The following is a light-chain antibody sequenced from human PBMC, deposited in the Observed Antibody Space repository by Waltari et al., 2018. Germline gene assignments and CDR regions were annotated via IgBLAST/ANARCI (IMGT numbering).Light chain of an antibody. J-gene: IGLJ1*01. CDR3: QAWDSSTPV. V-gene: IGLV3-1*01. Sequence: SYELTQSPSVSVSPGQTASITCSGDKLGNQFTSWYQQKPGQPPVLLICQVKRRPSGIPERFSGSTSGNTATLTISGTLPVDEADYYCQAWDSSTPVFGSGTKVTVL. CDR2: QVK. CDR1: KLGNQF.